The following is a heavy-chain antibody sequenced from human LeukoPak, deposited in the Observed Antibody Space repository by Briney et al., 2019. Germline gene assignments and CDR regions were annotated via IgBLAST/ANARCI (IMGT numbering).Heavy chain of an antibody. CDR1: GYTFTNYA. D-gene: IGHD6-19*01. CDR3: ARVSSGWYSDY. J-gene: IGHJ4*02. Sequence: ASVKVSCKASGYTFTNYAVNWVRQAPGQGLEWMGWINTNTGNPTYAQGFTGRFVFSLDTSVSTAFLQISSLKAEDTAVYYCARVSSGWYSDYWGQGTLVTVSS. CDR2: INTNTGNP. V-gene: IGHV7-4-1*02.